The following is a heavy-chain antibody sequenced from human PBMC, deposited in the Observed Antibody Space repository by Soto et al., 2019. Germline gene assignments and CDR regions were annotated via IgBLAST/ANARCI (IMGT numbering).Heavy chain of an antibody. CDR3: ARDYDFWSGYSLSNGMDV. D-gene: IGHD3-3*01. J-gene: IGHJ6*02. CDR1: GFTFSSYG. CDR2: IWYDGSNK. V-gene: IGHV3-33*01. Sequence: QVQLVESGGGVVQPGRSLRLSCAASGFTFSSYGMHWVRQARGKGLEWGAVIWYDGSNKYYADTVKGRFTTSRDNSKNSLFMQMNSVRAEDTAVYYCARDYDFWSGYSLSNGMDVWCQGTTVTVSS.